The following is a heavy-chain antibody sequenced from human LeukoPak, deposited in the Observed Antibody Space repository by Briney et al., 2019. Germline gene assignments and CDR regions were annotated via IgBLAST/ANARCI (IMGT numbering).Heavy chain of an antibody. CDR1: GYSFTIYW. D-gene: IGHD2-2*01. Sequence: GESLKISCKGSGYSFTIYWIGWVRQMPGKGLEWMGIIYPGDSDTRYSPSFQGHVTLSADKSISTAYLQWSSLKASDTAMNYCARRRLGYCSSTSCHNWFDPWGQGTLVTVSS. CDR2: IYPGDSDT. CDR3: ARRRLGYCSSTSCHNWFDP. V-gene: IGHV5-51*01. J-gene: IGHJ5*02.